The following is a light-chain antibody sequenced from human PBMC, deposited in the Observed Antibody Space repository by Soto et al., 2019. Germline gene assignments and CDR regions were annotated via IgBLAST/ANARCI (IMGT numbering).Light chain of an antibody. CDR1: QTVFDNSYNKNY. Sequence: DIVLTQSPDSLAVSLGERATINCKSSQTVFDNSYNKNYLAWYQQKPGQSPKLLIHWASTRASGVPDRFSGSGSGTDFTLTISSLQAEDLAVYVCHQYYTLPLTFGGGTKVEIK. CDR3: HQYYTLPLT. V-gene: IGKV4-1*01. J-gene: IGKJ4*01. CDR2: WAS.